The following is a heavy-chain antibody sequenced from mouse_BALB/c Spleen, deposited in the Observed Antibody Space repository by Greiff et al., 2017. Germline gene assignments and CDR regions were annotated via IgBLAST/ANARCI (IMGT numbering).Heavy chain of an antibody. CDR2: IDPENGDT. CDR1: GFNIKDYY. CDR3: NALTAYGSSHWYFDV. Sequence: EVQLQQSGAELVRSGASVKLSCTASGFNIKDYYMHWVKQRPEQGLEWIGWIDPENGDTEYAPKFQGKATMTADTSSNTAYLQLSSLTSEDTAVYYCNALTAYGSSHWYFDVWGAGTTVTVSS. V-gene: IGHV14-4*02. J-gene: IGHJ1*01. D-gene: IGHD1-1*01.